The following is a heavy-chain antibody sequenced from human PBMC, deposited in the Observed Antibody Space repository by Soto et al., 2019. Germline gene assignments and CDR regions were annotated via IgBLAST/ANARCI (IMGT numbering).Heavy chain of an antibody. J-gene: IGHJ4*02. Sequence: GASLRLSCAASGFTFSNAWLSWVRQAPGKGLEWVGRIKSKTDGGTTDNAAPGTGRFTISRDDSKNTLYLQMNSLKTEDIAVNYCTTVCYGDYVGIDYWGQGT. CDR1: GFTFSNAW. D-gene: IGHD4-17*01. CDR3: TTVCYGDYVGIDY. CDR2: IKSKTDGGTT. V-gene: IGHV3-15*01.